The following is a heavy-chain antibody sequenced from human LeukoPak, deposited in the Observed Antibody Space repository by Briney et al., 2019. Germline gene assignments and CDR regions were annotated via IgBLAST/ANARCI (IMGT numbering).Heavy chain of an antibody. CDR2: IYTSGST. D-gene: IGHD3-3*01. Sequence: PSETLSLTCTVSGGSISSGSHYWSWIRQPAGKGLEWIGRIYTSGSTNYNPSLKSRVTISVDMSKNQFSLKLSSVTAADTAVYYCARLEDDIWGQGTMVTVSS. V-gene: IGHV4-61*02. CDR1: GGSISSGSHY. CDR3: ARLEDDI. J-gene: IGHJ3*02.